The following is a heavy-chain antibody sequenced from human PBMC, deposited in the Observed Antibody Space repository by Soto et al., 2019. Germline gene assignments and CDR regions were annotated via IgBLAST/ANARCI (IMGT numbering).Heavy chain of an antibody. Sequence: QVQLVQSGAEVKKPGSSVKVSCKASGGTFSSYAISWVRQAPGQGLEWMGGIIPIFGTANYAQKFQGRVTITADESTSTAYMEMSSMRSEDTAVYYCASRKVGATTGWFDPWGQGTLVTVSS. CDR2: IIPIFGTA. D-gene: IGHD1-26*01. V-gene: IGHV1-69*12. J-gene: IGHJ5*02. CDR1: GGTFSSYA. CDR3: ASRKVGATTGWFDP.